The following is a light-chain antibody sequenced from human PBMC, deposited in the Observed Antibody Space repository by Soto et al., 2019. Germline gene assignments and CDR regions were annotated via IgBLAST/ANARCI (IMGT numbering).Light chain of an antibody. CDR3: QQRSNWPIT. V-gene: IGKV3-11*01. CDR1: QSVTKY. Sequence: EIVLTQSPATLSLSPGESATLSCGASQSVTKYLVWYQQKPGQAPRLLISDASYRATGIPARFSGSGSGTDFTLTISSLEPEDFALYYCQQRSNWPITFGQGTRLEIK. J-gene: IGKJ5*01. CDR2: DAS.